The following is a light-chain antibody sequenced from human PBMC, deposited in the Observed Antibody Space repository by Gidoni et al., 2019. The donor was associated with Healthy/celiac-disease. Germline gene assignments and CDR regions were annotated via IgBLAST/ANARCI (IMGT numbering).Light chain of an antibody. CDR3: QQYCSSLSFT. CDR2: GAS. J-gene: IGKJ3*01. Sequence: EIVLTQSPGTLSLSPGERATLSCRASQSVSSSYLAWYPQKPGQAPRLLIYGASSRATGIPDRFSGSGSGTDFTLTISRLEPEDFAVYYCQQYCSSLSFTFGPGTKVDI. V-gene: IGKV3-20*01. CDR1: QSVSSSY.